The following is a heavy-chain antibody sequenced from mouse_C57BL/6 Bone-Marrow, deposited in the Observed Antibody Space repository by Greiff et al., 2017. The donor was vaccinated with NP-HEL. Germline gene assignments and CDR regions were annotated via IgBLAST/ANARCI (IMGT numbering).Heavy chain of an antibody. V-gene: IGHV14-4*01. CDR1: GFNIKDDY. Sequence: EVQLQESGAALVRPGASVKLSCTASGFNIKDDYMHWVKQRPEQGLEWIGWIDPENGATEYASKFQGKAIITADTSSNTAYLQLSSLTSEDTAVYYCTTSTPQEDYWGQGTTLTVSS. CDR3: TTSTPQEDY. CDR2: IDPENGAT. J-gene: IGHJ2*01. D-gene: IGHD3-2*02.